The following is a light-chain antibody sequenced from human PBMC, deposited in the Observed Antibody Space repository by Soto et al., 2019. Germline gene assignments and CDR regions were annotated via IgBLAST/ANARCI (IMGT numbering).Light chain of an antibody. V-gene: IGLV3-1*01. CDR2: EDA. J-gene: IGLJ1*01. Sequence: SYELTQPPSVSVSPGQTATISCSGDKLGDKYACWYQQKPGQSPVPVIYEDAKRPSGIPERFSGSNSGNTATLTISGTQTMDEADYYCQTWDSSSGWVFGTGTKVTVL. CDR3: QTWDSSSGWV. CDR1: KLGDKY.